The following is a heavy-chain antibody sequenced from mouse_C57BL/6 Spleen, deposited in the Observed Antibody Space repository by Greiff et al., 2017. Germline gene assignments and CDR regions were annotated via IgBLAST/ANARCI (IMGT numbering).Heavy chain of an antibody. V-gene: IGHV2-6-1*01. Sequence: VQLQQSGPGLVAPSQSLSITCTVSGFSLTSYGVHWVRQPPGKGLAWLVVIWSDGSTTYNSALKSRLSISKDNSKSQVFLKMNSLQTDDTAMYYCARHEDYDYDGDYSMDYWGQGTSVTVSS. CDR1: GFSLTSYG. CDR3: ARHEDYDYDGDYSMDY. J-gene: IGHJ4*01. D-gene: IGHD2-4*01. CDR2: IWSDGST.